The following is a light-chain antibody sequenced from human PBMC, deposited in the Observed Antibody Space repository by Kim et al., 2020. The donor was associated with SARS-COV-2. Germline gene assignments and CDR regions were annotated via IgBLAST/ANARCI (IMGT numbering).Light chain of an antibody. Sequence: ASVGDRVTITCGVSQGISSYLNLDRQKTGKVPKLLIYSASNLQSGVSSRFSGSGSGTDFTLTISSLQPEDVATYNGQRTYNTPITFGQGTRLEIK. CDR3: QRTYNTPIT. J-gene: IGKJ5*01. CDR1: QGISSY. V-gene: IGKV1-27*01. CDR2: SAS.